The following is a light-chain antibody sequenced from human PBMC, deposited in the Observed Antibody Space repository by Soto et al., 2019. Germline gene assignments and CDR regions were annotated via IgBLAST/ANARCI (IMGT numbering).Light chain of an antibody. CDR3: QQYNTWPRT. Sequence: EIVMRQSPATLSVSPGERATLSCRASQSVSSNLAWYQQKPGQAPRLLIYGASNRATGIPAMFSGSESGTEFTLSISSLQSEDFAVYYYQQYNTWPRTFGQGTKVDIK. V-gene: IGKV3-15*01. CDR2: GAS. J-gene: IGKJ1*01. CDR1: QSVSSN.